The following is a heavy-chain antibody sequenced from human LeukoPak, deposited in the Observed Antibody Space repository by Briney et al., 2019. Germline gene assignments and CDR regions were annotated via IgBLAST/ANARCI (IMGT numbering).Heavy chain of an antibody. CDR3: ARALSGYYPYYFDY. V-gene: IGHV1-18*01. D-gene: IGHD3-22*01. CDR1: GYTFTSYG. Sequence: GASVKVSCKASGYTFTSYGISWVRQAPGQGLEWMGWISAYNGNTNYAQKLQGRVTMTTDTSTSTAYMDLRSLRSDDTAVYYCARALSGYYPYYFDYWGQGTLVTVSS. J-gene: IGHJ4*02. CDR2: ISAYNGNT.